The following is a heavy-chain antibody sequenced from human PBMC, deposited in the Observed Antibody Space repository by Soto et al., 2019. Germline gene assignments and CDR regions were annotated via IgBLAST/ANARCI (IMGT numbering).Heavy chain of an antibody. CDR2: IYWDNDK. D-gene: IGHD3-10*01. V-gene: IGHV2-5*02. CDR3: APQSPFASGSYFDS. J-gene: IGHJ4*02. Sequence: QISLKESGPTLVKPTQTLTLTCTFSGFSLSTNGMSVGWIRQPPGEALEWLALIYWDNDKRYSPSLKTRLTITKATSKNQVVLTMTNMDPVDTATYYCAPQSPFASGSYFDSWGQGILVTVSS. CDR1: GFSLSTNGMS.